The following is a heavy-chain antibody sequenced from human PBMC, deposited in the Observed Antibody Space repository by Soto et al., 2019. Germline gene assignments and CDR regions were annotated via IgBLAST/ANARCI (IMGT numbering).Heavy chain of an antibody. CDR3: AREENCSDGICYSEYFQR. CDR1: GYIFTAYS. CDR2: VNPSGGST. V-gene: IGHV1-46*01. D-gene: IGHD2-15*01. J-gene: IGHJ1*01. Sequence: ASVKVSCKASGYIFTAYSMHWVRQAPGQGLEWMGVVNPSGGSTNYAQKFQGRITMTRDTSTSTVYMDLSSLTSEDTAVYYCAREENCSDGICYSEYFQRWGRGTLVTVSS.